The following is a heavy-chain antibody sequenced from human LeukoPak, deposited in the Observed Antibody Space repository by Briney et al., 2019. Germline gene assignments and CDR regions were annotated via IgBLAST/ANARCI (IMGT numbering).Heavy chain of an antibody. D-gene: IGHD3-16*01. Sequence: PSETLSLTCTVSGGSIGSYYWSWIRQPPGKGLEWIGYIYYSGSTNYNPSLKSRVTISVDTSKNQFSLKLSSVTAADTAVYYCARGETNFDYWGQGTLVTVSS. CDR2: IYYSGST. CDR3: ARGETNFDY. V-gene: IGHV4-59*08. J-gene: IGHJ4*02. CDR1: GGSIGSYY.